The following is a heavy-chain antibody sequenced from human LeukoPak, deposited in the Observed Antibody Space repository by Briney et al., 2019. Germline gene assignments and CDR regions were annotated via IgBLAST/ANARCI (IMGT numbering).Heavy chain of an antibody. CDR1: GGSISSYY. D-gene: IGHD6-19*01. CDR3: ARAPYSSGWWTYFDY. CDR2: IYYSGST. Sequence: SETLSLTCTVSGGSISSYYWSWIRQPPGKGLEWIGYIYYSGSTNYNPSLKSRVTISVDTSKNQFSLKLNSVTAADTAVYYCARAPYSSGWWTYFDYWGQGTLVTVSS. J-gene: IGHJ4*02. V-gene: IGHV4-59*01.